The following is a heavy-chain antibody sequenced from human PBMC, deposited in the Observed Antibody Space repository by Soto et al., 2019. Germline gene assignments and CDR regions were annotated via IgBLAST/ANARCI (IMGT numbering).Heavy chain of an antibody. V-gene: IGHV3-33*01. CDR1: GFTFSSYG. D-gene: IGHD6-19*01. CDR3: ARDYIAVAPFDY. Sequence: GGSLRLSCAASGFTFSSYGMHWVRQAPGKGLEWVAVIWYDGSNKYYADSVKGRFTISRDNSKNTLYLQMNSLRAEDTAVYYCARDYIAVAPFDYWGQGTLVTVSS. CDR2: IWYDGSNK. J-gene: IGHJ4*02.